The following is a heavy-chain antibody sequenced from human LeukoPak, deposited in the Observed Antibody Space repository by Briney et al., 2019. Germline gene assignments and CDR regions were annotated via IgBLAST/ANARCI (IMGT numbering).Heavy chain of an antibody. J-gene: IGHJ5*02. CDR1: GYTFTSYY. Sequence: ASVKVSCKASGYTFTSYYMHWVRQAPGQGLEWMGIINPSGGSTSYAQKFQGRVTMTRETSTSTVYMELSSLRSEDTAVYYCAYSGAANWFDPWGQGTLVTVSS. CDR3: AYSGAANWFDP. D-gene: IGHD2-21*01. CDR2: INPSGGST. V-gene: IGHV1-46*01.